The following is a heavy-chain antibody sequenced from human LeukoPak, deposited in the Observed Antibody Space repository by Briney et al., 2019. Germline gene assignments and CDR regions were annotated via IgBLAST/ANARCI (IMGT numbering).Heavy chain of an antibody. CDR3: ARDQSRYCSSTSCPPFDAFDI. D-gene: IGHD2-2*01. Sequence: GGSLRLSCEASGFTFDDYGMSWVRQLPGKGLEWVSSISSSSSYIYYADSVKGRFTISRDNAKNSLYLQMNSLRAEDTAVYYCARDQSRYCSSTSCPPFDAFDIWGQGTMVTVSS. V-gene: IGHV3-21*01. J-gene: IGHJ3*02. CDR2: ISSSSSYI. CDR1: GFTFDDYG.